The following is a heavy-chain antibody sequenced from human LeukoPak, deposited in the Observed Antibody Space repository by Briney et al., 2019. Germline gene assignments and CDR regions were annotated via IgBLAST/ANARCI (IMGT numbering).Heavy chain of an antibody. CDR2: MSPHNGHT. D-gene: IGHD2-21*01. CDR1: GYTFIDYD. CDR3: ARRTPRCGGTCYDAFDV. V-gene: IGHV1-8*01. Sequence: ASVKVSCKASGYTFIDYDINWVRQAPGQGLEWMGLMSPHNGHTEYAQNFQGRVTMTRDTSTGAAYMELRSLRSEDTAVYYCARRTPRCGGTCYDAFDVWGQGTMVTVSS. J-gene: IGHJ3*01.